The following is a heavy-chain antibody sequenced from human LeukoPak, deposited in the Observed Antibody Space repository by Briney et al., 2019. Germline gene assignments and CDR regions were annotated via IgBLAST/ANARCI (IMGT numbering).Heavy chain of an antibody. Sequence: SETLSLTCTVSGGSISGYYWSWIRQPPGKGLEWIGYIYYSGSTNYNPSLKSRVTISVDTSKNQFSLKLSSVTAADTAVYYCARLGQSYDFWSGPTSSNWFDPWGQGTLVTVSS. CDR3: ARLGQSYDFWSGPTSSNWFDP. CDR1: GGSISGYY. J-gene: IGHJ5*02. CDR2: IYYSGST. D-gene: IGHD3-3*01. V-gene: IGHV4-59*08.